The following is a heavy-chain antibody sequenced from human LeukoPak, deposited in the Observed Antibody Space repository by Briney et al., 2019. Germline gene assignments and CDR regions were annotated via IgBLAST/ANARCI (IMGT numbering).Heavy chain of an antibody. CDR2: IYHSGST. Sequence: NPSEPLSLTRTVSGYSISSGYYWGWIRQPPGKGLEWIGIIYHSGSTYYNASLKSRDTISVDTSKNQFSLKLSSVTAADTAVYYWARGGVPAANDYWGQGTLVTVSS. D-gene: IGHD2-2*01. V-gene: IGHV4-38-2*02. J-gene: IGHJ4*02. CDR1: GYSISSGYY. CDR3: ARGGVPAANDY.